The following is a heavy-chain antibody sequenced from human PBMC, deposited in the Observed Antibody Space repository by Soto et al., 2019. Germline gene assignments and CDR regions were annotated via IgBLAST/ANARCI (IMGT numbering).Heavy chain of an antibody. CDR2: ITDDGINK. V-gene: IGHV3-30*01. CDR3: AREGVAATSINFDY. CDR1: GFTFSTYA. Sequence: GGSLRLSCAASGFTFSTYAMAWVRQAPGKGLEWVAVITDDGINKYYADSVKGRFTFSRDNSKNTLYLQMNSLRAEDTAVYYCAREGVAATSINFDYWGQETLVTVSS. J-gene: IGHJ4*02. D-gene: IGHD2-15*01.